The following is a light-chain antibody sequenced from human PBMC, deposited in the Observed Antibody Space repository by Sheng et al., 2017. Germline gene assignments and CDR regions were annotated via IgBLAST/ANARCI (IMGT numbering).Light chain of an antibody. CDR2: AAS. V-gene: IGKV3-20*01. CDR1: QSVTSY. J-gene: IGKJ2*01. CDR3: QHYFTTPYT. Sequence: EIVLTQSPATLSLSPGERATLSCRASQSVTSYLAWYQHKPGQAPRLLIFAASNRATGIPDRISGSGSGTDFTLTISRLEPEDFAVYYCQHYFTTPYTFGQGTKLEI.